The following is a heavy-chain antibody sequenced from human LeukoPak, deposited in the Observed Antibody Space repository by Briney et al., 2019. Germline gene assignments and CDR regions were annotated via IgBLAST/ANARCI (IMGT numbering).Heavy chain of an antibody. CDR1: GGSISGAGYY. J-gene: IGHJ4*02. CDR3: ARDAISSIVGDDPHYFDY. D-gene: IGHD1-26*01. V-gene: IGHV4-31*11. Sequence: PSETLSLSCAVSGGSISGAGYYWSWIRQHPGMGLGWIGCIDYSGSTYYNPSLKSRVTISVDTSKNQFSLKLSSVTAADTAVYYCARDAISSIVGDDPHYFDYWGQGTLVTVSS. CDR2: IDYSGST.